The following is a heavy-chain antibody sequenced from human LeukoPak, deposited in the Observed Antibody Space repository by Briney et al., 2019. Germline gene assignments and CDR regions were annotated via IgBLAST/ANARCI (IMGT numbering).Heavy chain of an antibody. V-gene: IGHV4-39*01. D-gene: IGHD1-26*01. J-gene: IGHJ4*02. CDR2: IYYSGST. CDR3: ARNESVLGTTGLNDFFDD. Sequence: SETLSLTCTVSGGSIRGSSDYWGWIRQSPGKGLEWIGSIYYSGSTYYNPSLKSRVTISVDTSKNQFYVKLTSVTAADTVVYYCARNESVLGTTGLNDFFDDWSQGTLVTVSS. CDR1: GGSIRGSSDY.